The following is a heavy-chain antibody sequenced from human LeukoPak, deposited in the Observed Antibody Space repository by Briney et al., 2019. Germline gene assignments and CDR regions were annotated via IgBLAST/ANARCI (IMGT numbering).Heavy chain of an antibody. CDR3: ARGHDNWFDP. CDR1: GYTFTGYY. CDR2: INPNSGGT. J-gene: IGHJ5*02. Sequence: ASVKVSCKASGYTFTGYYMHWVRQAPGQGLEWMGWINPNSGGTNYAQKFQDRVTMTRDTSISTAYMELSRLTSDDSAVYYCARGHDNWFDPWGQGTLVIVSS. V-gene: IGHV1-2*02.